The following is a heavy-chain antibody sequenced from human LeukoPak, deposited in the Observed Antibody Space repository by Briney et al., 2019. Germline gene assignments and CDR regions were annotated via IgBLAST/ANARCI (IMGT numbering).Heavy chain of an antibody. V-gene: IGHV4-39*07. CDR3: VRAYCGGDCYSDWYFDL. Sequence: SETLSLTCTVSGGSISSGSYYWGWIRQPPGKGLEWIGSIYYSGNTYYNPSLKSRVTISVDTSRNQFSLRLSSVAAADTAVYYCVRAYCGGDCYSDWYFDLWGRGTLVTVSS. D-gene: IGHD2-21*02. CDR1: GGSISSGSYY. CDR2: IYYSGNT. J-gene: IGHJ2*01.